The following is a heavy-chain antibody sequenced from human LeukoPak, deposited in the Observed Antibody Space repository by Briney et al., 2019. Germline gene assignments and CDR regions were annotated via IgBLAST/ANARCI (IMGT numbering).Heavy chain of an antibody. V-gene: IGHV3-11*01. CDR2: ISYRADTP. D-gene: IGHD2-8*02. J-gene: IGHJ4*02. Sequence: GGSLRLPCVASGFTFSDFFMSWIRQAPGKGLEWISFISYRADTPYYADSMKGRFTISRDNAKNSVFLQMNSLRVEDTAVYYCASGYRSGYHYWGQGTLVSVSS. CDR1: GFTFSDFF. CDR3: ASGYRSGYHY.